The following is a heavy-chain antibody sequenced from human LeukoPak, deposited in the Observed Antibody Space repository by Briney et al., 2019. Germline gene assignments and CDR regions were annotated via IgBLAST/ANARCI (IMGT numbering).Heavy chain of an antibody. CDR1: GGSISSSSYY. V-gene: IGHV4-39*01. CDR2: IYYSGST. Sequence: TSETLSLTCTVPGGSISSSSYYWGWIRQPPGKGLEWIGSIYYSGSTYYNPSLKSRVTISVDTSKNQFSLKLSSVTAADTAAYYCHVGYDSSGYYPATDYWGQGTLVTVSS. D-gene: IGHD3-22*01. CDR3: HVGYDSSGYYPATDY. J-gene: IGHJ4*02.